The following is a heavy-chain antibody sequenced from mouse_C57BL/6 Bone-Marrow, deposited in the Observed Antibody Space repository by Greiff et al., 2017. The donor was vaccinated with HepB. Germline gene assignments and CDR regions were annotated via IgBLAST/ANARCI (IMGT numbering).Heavy chain of an antibody. Sequence: QVQLQQPGAELVKPGASVKLSCKASGYTFTSYWMHWVKQRPGQGLEWIGMIHPNSGSTNYNEKFKSKATLTVDKSSSTAYMQLSSLTSEDSAVYYCARPYPSMVKGGYYAMDYWGQGTSVTVSS. CDR2: IHPNSGST. D-gene: IGHD2-10*01. CDR3: ARPYPSMVKGGYYAMDY. CDR1: GYTFTSYW. V-gene: IGHV1-64*01. J-gene: IGHJ4*01.